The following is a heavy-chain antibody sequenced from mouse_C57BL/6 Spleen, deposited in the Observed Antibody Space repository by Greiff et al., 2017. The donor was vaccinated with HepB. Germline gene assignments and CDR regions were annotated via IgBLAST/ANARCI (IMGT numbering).Heavy chain of an antibody. D-gene: IGHD1-1*01. CDR3: ARTDYYGSSSYAY. V-gene: IGHV1-55*01. CDR2: IYPGSGST. CDR1: GYTFTSYW. J-gene: IGHJ3*01. Sequence: VQLQQPGAELVKPGASVKMSCKASGYTFTSYWITWVKQRPGQGLEWIGDIYPGSGSTNYNEKLKSKATLTVDTSSSTAYMQLSSLTSEDSAVYYCARTDYYGSSSYAYWGQGTLVTVSA.